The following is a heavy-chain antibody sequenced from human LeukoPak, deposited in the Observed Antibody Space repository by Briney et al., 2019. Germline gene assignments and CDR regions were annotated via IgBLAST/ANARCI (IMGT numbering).Heavy chain of an antibody. CDR3: ARDGSYFDV. J-gene: IGHJ4*02. CDR2: TYYRSKWYN. Sequence: SQTLSLTCALSGDSVSTSSAAWNWIRQSPSRGLEWLGRTYYRSKWYNDFAGSVKGRITINPDTSKNQFSLQLNSVTPEDTAVYYCARDGSYFDVWGQGTLVTVSS. V-gene: IGHV6-1*01. CDR1: GDSVSTSSAA.